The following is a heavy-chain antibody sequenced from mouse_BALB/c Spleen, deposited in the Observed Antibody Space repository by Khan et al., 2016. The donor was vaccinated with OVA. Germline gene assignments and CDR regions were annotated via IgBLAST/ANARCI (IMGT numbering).Heavy chain of an antibody. V-gene: IGHV14-4*02. CDR1: GFNIKDYY. Sequence: VQLQQPGAELVRSGASVKLSCTASGFNIKDYYMHWVKQRPEQGLEWLGWIDPENGDTEYAPKFQGKATMATDTSCNTAYLQLNSQTAEDTCVYYGDRASGRFAYWGQGTLVTVSA. CDR3: DRASGRFAY. J-gene: IGHJ3*01. CDR2: IDPENGDT. D-gene: IGHD1-1*01.